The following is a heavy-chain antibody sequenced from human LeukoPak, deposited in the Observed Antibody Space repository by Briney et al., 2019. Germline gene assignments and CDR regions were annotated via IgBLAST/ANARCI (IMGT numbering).Heavy chain of an antibody. Sequence: GGSLRLSCAASGFTFSSNAMSWVRQAPGKGLEWVSTISGNYGSTYYADSVKGRFTISRDNFKNTVFLRMNSLRAEDTAVYYCAKVVLLLTASDAFDFWGQGTKVIVSS. D-gene: IGHD2-21*02. J-gene: IGHJ3*01. CDR1: GFTFSSNA. V-gene: IGHV3-23*01. CDR2: ISGNYGST. CDR3: AKVVLLLTASDAFDF.